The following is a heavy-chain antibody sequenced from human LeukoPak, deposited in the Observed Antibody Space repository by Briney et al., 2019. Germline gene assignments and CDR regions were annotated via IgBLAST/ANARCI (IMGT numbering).Heavy chain of an antibody. D-gene: IGHD1-26*01. CDR3: AKDGGWELINWFDP. CDR1: GFTFSSYG. Sequence: GRSLRLSCAASGFTFSSYGMHWVRQAPGKGLEWVAVISYDGSNKYYADSVKGRFTISRDNSKNTLYLQMNSLRAEDTAVYYCAKDGGWELINWFDPWGQGTLVTVSS. CDR2: ISYDGSNK. J-gene: IGHJ5*02. V-gene: IGHV3-30*18.